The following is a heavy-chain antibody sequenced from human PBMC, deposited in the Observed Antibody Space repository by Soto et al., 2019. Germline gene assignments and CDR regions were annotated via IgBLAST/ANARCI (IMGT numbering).Heavy chain of an antibody. CDR2: IYYSGST. Sequence: PSETLSLTCTVSGGSISGYYWSWIRQPPGKGLEWIGYIYYSGSTNYNPSLKSRVTISVDTSKNQFSLKLSSVTAADTAVYYCARDPGIDYYYYGMDVWGQGTTVNVSS. CDR3: ARDPGIDYYYYGMDV. CDR1: GGSISGYY. J-gene: IGHJ6*02. V-gene: IGHV4-59*01.